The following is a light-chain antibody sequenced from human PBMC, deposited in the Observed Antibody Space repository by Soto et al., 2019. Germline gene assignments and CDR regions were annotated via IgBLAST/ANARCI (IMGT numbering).Light chain of an antibody. CDR3: QHYINWPPT. V-gene: IGKV3-15*01. CDR2: YAS. CDR1: ESVHRN. Sequence: EMVMTQSPATLSVSPGERVTLSCRASESVHRNLAWYQQKPGQGPSLLIYYASTRATGVPDRFTGSGSGTEFTFTISSLQSEDFGVYHCQHYINWPPTFGPGTKVEIK. J-gene: IGKJ3*01.